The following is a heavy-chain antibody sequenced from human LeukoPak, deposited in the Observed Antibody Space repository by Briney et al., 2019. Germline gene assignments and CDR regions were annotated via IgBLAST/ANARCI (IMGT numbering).Heavy chain of an antibody. J-gene: IGHJ4*02. V-gene: IGHV1-2*02. Sequence: ASVKVSCKSSGYTFTGHYLHWVRQAPGQGLEWMGWINPDSGVPKYTQKFQGRVIITRDTSISTAYMELSRLTSDDTAVYYCARDLGSSGVDYWGQGTPVTVSS. CDR3: ARDLGSSGVDY. D-gene: IGHD6-19*01. CDR1: GYTFTGHY. CDR2: INPDSGVP.